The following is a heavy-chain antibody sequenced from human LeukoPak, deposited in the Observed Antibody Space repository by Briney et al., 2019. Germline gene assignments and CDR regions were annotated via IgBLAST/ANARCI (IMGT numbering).Heavy chain of an antibody. CDR1: GYTFTSYD. Sequence: ASVKVSCKASGYTFTSYDINWVRQATGQGLEWMGWMNPNSGNTGYAQKFQGRVTITRNTSISTAYMELSSLRSEDTAVYYCTTRGYSGSYYYFDPWGQGTLVTVSS. CDR3: TTRGYSGSYYYFDP. CDR2: MNPNSGNT. D-gene: IGHD1-26*01. V-gene: IGHV1-8*03. J-gene: IGHJ5*02.